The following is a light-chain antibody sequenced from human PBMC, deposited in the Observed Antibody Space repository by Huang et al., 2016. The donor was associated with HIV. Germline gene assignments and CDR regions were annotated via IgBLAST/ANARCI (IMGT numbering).Light chain of an antibody. J-gene: IGKJ2*01. Sequence: DIQMTQSPSTLSASVGDRVTIPCRASQSISSSLAWYQKKPGKAPKLLIYDASSLESGVPSRFSGSGSVTEFTLTISSLQPDNFATYYCQQYNSYPYTFGQGTKLEIK. CDR1: QSISSS. V-gene: IGKV1-5*01. CDR2: DAS. CDR3: QQYNSYPYT.